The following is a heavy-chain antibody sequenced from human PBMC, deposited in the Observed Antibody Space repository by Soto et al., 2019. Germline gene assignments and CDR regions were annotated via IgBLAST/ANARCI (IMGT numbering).Heavy chain of an antibody. Sequence: LRLSCAASGFPFSGYWMHWVRQAPGRGLVWVSRIKSDGSSTSYAESVKGRFTISRDNAKNTLYLQMNSLRAEDTAVYYCSRIGYAFGMDVWGQGTKVTVSS. CDR1: GFPFSGYW. D-gene: IGHD2-2*01. CDR3: SRIGYAFGMDV. CDR2: IKSDGSST. J-gene: IGHJ6*02. V-gene: IGHV3-74*01.